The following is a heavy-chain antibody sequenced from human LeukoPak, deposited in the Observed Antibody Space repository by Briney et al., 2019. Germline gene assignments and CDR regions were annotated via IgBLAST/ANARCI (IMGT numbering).Heavy chain of an antibody. J-gene: IGHJ4*02. D-gene: IGHD3-9*01. CDR3: ARTLSGLRYFDWLFNYYFDY. CDR1: GYTFTSYD. CDR2: MNPNSGNT. V-gene: IGHV1-8*01. Sequence: GASVKVSCKASGYTFTSYDINWVRQATGQGLEWMGWMNPNSGNTGYAQKFQGRVTMTRNTSINTAYMELSSLRSEDTAVYYCARTLSGLRYFDWLFNYYFDYWGQGTLVTVSS.